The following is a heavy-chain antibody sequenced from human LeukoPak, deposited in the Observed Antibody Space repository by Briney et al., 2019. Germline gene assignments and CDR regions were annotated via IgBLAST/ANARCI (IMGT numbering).Heavy chain of an antibody. J-gene: IGHJ4*02. CDR1: GGSFSGYY. CDR3: ARLFFFDY. Sequence: SETLSLTCAVYGGSFSGYYWSWIRQPPGRGLEWIGEINHSGSTNYNPSLKSRVTISVDTSKNQFSLKLSSVTAADTAVYYCARLFFFDYWGQGTLVTVSS. CDR2: INHSGST. V-gene: IGHV4-34*01.